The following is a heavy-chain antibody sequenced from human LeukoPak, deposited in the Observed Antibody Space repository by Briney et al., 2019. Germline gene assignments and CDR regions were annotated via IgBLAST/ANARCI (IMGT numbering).Heavy chain of an antibody. D-gene: IGHD6-6*01. Sequence: ASVKVSCKASGYTFINYGVSWVRQAPGQGLEWMGWISVYNGNTNYAQNFQGRVTMTRDTSTSTAYMELSRLTSDDTAVYYCARAAGSSSSPNPFDYWGQGTLVTVSS. CDR1: GYTFINYG. CDR3: ARAAGSSSSPNPFDY. V-gene: IGHV1-18*01. J-gene: IGHJ4*02. CDR2: ISVYNGNT.